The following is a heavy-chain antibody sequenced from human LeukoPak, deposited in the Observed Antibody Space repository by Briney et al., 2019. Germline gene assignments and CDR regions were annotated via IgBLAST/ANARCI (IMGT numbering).Heavy chain of an antibody. J-gene: IGHJ4*02. D-gene: IGHD3-10*01. V-gene: IGHV3-30-3*01. CDR1: GFTFSSYA. Sequence: GGSLRLSCAASGFTFSSYAMHWVRQAPGKGLEWVAVISYDGSNKYYADSVKGRFTISRDNSKNTLYLQMNSLRAEDTAMYYCARDSDGSGSSFDYWGQGTLVTVSS. CDR3: ARDSDGSGSSFDY. CDR2: ISYDGSNK.